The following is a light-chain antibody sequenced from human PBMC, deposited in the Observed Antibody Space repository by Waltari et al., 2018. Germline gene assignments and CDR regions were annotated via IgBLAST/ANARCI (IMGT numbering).Light chain of an antibody. V-gene: IGLV1-44*01. J-gene: IGLJ2*01. CDR3: AAWDDSLNGRGV. CDR2: SNN. Sequence: QSVLTQPPSASGTPGQRVTISCSGSSSNIGSNTVNWYQQLPGTAPQLLIYSNNQRPSGVPDRFSGSKSGTSASLAISGLQSEDEAYYYCAAWDDSLNGRGVFGGGTKLTVL. CDR1: SSNIGSNT.